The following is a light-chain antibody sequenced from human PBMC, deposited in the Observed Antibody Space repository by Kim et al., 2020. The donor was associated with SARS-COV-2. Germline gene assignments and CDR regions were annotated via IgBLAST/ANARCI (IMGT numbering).Light chain of an antibody. Sequence: ASVGERVTITCRASQSISGWLAWYQQKPGKAPKVLLYQASNLESGVPSRFSGSGSGTEFTLTISGLQPDDFATYYCHQYKTYSWAFGQGTKVDIK. J-gene: IGKJ1*01. CDR2: QAS. CDR1: QSISGW. V-gene: IGKV1-5*03. CDR3: HQYKTYSWA.